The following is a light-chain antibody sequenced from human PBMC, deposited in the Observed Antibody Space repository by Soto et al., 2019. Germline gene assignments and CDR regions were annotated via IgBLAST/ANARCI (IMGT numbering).Light chain of an antibody. J-gene: IGKJ2*01. CDR3: QQSNKWPYT. Sequence: DIVMTQSPVTLSVSPGERATLSCRASQSVSSNLAWYQQRPGQSLRLLFYGASTRAPGIPARFSGSGSGTDFTLTISSLQSEDFEVYYCQQSNKWPYTFGQGTKLE. V-gene: IGKV3-15*01. CDR2: GAS. CDR1: QSVSSN.